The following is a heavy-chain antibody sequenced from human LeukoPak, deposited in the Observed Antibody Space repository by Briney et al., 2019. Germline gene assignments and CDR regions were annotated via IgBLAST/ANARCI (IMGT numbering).Heavy chain of an antibody. Sequence: GASVTVSCKASGYTFTSYDINWVRQATGQGLEWMGWMNPNSGNTGYAQKFQGRVTMTRNTSISTAYMELSSLRSEDTAVYYCARLQLGSLEEEDYWGQGTLVTVSS. CDR3: ARLQLGSLEEEDY. J-gene: IGHJ4*02. D-gene: IGHD5-18*01. V-gene: IGHV1-8*01. CDR2: MNPNSGNT. CDR1: GYTFTSYD.